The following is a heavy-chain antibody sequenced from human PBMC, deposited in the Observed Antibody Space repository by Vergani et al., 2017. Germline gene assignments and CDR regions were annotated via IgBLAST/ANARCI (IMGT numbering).Heavy chain of an antibody. J-gene: IGHJ5*02. CDR1: EFTFSSYA. V-gene: IGHV3-23*01. D-gene: IGHD2-21*02. CDR3: ARGETGVTDPIEMIFDA. Sequence: EVQLLESGGGLVQPGGSLRLSCAASEFTFSSYAMSWVRQAPGKGLEWVSTISSSGDNTYYAESLKGRFTISRDNSKNTLYLQMNNLRAEDTAVYFCARGETGVTDPIEMIFDAWGQGTLVTVSS. CDR2: ISSSGDNT.